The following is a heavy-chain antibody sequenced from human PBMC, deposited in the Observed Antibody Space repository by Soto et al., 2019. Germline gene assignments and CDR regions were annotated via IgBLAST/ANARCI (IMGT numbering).Heavy chain of an antibody. D-gene: IGHD2-8*01. V-gene: IGHV1-69*13. CDR3: ARLYCTNGVCSDGSYYYGMDV. Sequence: SVKVSCKASGGTFSSYAISWVRQAPGQGLEWMGGIIPIFGTANYAQKFQGRVTITADESTSTAYMELSSLRSEDTAVYYCARLYCTNGVCSDGSYYYGMDVWGQGTTVTVSS. J-gene: IGHJ6*02. CDR2: IIPIFGTA. CDR1: GGTFSSYA.